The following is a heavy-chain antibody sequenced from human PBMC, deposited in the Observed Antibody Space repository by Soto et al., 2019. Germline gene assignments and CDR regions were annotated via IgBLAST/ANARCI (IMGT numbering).Heavy chain of an antibody. V-gene: IGHV3-72*01. CDR2: IKNKANSYTT. J-gene: IGHJ4*02. Sequence: PGGSLRLSCAASGFTFSDHYMDWVRQAPGKGLEWVGRIKNKANSYTTQYAASVKGRFIISRDDSKNSLYLQMNSLKTEDTAVYYCARVALRDGFDYWGQGTLVTVSS. CDR3: ARVALRDGFDY. CDR1: GFTFSDHY.